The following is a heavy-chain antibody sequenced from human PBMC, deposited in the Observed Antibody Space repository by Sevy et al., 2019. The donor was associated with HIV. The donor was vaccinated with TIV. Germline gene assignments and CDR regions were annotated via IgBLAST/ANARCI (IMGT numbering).Heavy chain of an antibody. Sequence: GGSLRLSCAASGFTFSSYRINWVRQAPGKGLEWVSSISGLSNYTFYSDSVKGRFTISRDNAKNSVYLQMNSLRAEDTAVYFCAKALINWDGLDVWGQGTTVTVSS. CDR2: ISGLSNYT. D-gene: IGHD7-27*01. CDR1: GFTFSSYR. V-gene: IGHV3-21*01. CDR3: AKALINWDGLDV. J-gene: IGHJ6*02.